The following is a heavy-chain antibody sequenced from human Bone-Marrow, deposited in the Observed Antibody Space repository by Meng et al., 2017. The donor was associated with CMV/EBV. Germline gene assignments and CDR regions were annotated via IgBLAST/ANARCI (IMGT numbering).Heavy chain of an antibody. V-gene: IGHV4-38-2*02. J-gene: IGHJ4*02. CDR2: IYHSGST. CDR3: AITRVIAAPFDY. Sequence: SETLSLTCTASGYSISSGYYWGWIRQPPGKGLEWIGSIYHSGSTYYNPSLKSRVTISVDTSKNQFSLKLSSVTAADTAVYYCAITRVIAAPFDYWGQGTLVTVSS. CDR1: GYSISSGYY. D-gene: IGHD6-6*01.